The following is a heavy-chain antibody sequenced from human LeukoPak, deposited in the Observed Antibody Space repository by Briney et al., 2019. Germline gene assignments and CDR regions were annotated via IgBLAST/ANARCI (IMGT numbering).Heavy chain of an antibody. J-gene: IGHJ6*02. CDR2: IYYSGST. V-gene: IGHV4-31*03. CDR1: GGSISSGGYY. Sequence: PSETLSLTCTVSGGSISSGGYYWSWIRQHPGKGLEWIGYIYYSGSTYYNPSLKSRVTISVDTSKNQFSLKLSSVTAADTAVYYCARGSGDYVGPYYYYYGMDVWGQGTTVTVSS. CDR3: ARGSGDYVGPYYYYYGMDV. D-gene: IGHD4-17*01.